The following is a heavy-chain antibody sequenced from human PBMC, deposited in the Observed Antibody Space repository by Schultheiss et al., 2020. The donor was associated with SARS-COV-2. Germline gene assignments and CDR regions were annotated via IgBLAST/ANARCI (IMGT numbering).Heavy chain of an antibody. CDR2: ISWNSGSI. J-gene: IGHJ6*02. V-gene: IGHV3-9*01. Sequence: GGSLRLSCAASGFTFDDYAMHWVRQAPGKGLEWVSGISWNSGSIGYADSVKGRFTISRDNAKNSLYPQMNSLRAEDTALYYCAKDQEGYSYGNYGMDVWGQGTTVTVSS. CDR1: GFTFDDYA. CDR3: AKDQEGYSYGNYGMDV. D-gene: IGHD5-18*01.